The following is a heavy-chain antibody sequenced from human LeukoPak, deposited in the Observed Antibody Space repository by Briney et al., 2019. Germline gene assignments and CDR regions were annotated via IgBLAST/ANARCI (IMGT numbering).Heavy chain of an antibody. D-gene: IGHD3-3*01. CDR3: ATVRHDFWSGYPIFDY. CDR1: GYTLTELS. V-gene: IGHV1-24*01. J-gene: IGHJ4*02. CDR2: FDPEDGET. Sequence: GASVKVSCKVSGYTLTELSMHWVRQAPGKGLEWMGGFDPEDGETIYAQKFQGRVTMTEDTSTDTAYMELSSLRSEDTAVYYCATVRHDFWSGYPIFDYWGQGTLVTVSS.